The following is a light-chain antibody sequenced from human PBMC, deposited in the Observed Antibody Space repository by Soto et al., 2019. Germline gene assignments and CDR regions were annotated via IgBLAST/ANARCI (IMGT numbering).Light chain of an antibody. Sequence: EIVLTQSPGTLSLSPGERATLSCRASQSVSSNYLAWYQQKPGQAPRLLIYGASNRATGIPDRFSGSGSGTDFTLTISRLEPEDFAVYYCQQSSSSPVTFGQGTRLEIK. CDR3: QQSSSSPVT. V-gene: IGKV3-20*01. CDR1: QSVSSNY. J-gene: IGKJ5*01. CDR2: GAS.